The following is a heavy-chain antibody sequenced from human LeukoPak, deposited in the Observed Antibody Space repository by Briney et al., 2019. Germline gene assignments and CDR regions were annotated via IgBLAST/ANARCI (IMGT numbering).Heavy chain of an antibody. CDR1: GGSFSGYY. CDR3: ARLFAGTFDY. J-gene: IGHJ4*02. Sequence: PSETLSLTCAVYGGSFSGYYWSWIRQPPGKGLEWIGEINHSGSTNYNPSLKSRVTIPVDTSKNQFSLKLSSVTAADTAVYYCARLFAGTFDYWGQGTLVTVSS. CDR2: INHSGST. D-gene: IGHD1-14*01. V-gene: IGHV4-34*01.